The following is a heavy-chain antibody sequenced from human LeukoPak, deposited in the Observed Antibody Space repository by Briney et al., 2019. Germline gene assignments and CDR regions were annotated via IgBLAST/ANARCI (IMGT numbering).Heavy chain of an antibody. Sequence: GSLRLSCAASGFTFNSYVMSWVRQAPGKGLEWVSTISDSGGSAYYADSVKGRFTISRDNSKNTLYLQMNSLRADDTAVYYCAKDRIAARSDFDYWGQGTLVTVSS. CDR3: AKDRIAARSDFDY. CDR1: GFTFNSYV. V-gene: IGHV3-23*01. D-gene: IGHD6-6*01. J-gene: IGHJ4*02. CDR2: ISDSGGSA.